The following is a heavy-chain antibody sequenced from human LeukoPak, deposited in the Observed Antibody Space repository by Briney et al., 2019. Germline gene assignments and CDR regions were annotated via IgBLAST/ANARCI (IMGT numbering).Heavy chain of an antibody. V-gene: IGHV3-48*03. CDR3: ARGQSRRLRSGAPNYGMDV. CDR1: GFTFSSYE. Sequence: GGSLRLSCAASGFTFSSYEMNWVRQAPGKGLEWVSYISSSGSTIYYADSVKGRFTISRDNAKNSLYLQMNSLRAEDTAVYYCARGQSRRLRSGAPNYGMDVWGQGTTVTVSS. CDR2: ISSSGSTI. D-gene: IGHD1-26*01. J-gene: IGHJ6*02.